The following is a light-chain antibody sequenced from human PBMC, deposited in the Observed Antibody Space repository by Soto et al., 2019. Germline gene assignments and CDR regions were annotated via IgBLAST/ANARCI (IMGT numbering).Light chain of an antibody. Sequence: QSVLTQPASVSGSPGQSIGISCTGTSSDVGAYIYVSWYQHHPGKAPKLILYDVSARPSGVSDRFSGSKSGNTASLTISGLQPEDEADYYCSSYTSSSTEVFGTGTKVTVL. J-gene: IGLJ1*01. CDR3: SSYTSSSTEV. V-gene: IGLV2-14*03. CDR1: SSDVGAYIY. CDR2: DVS.